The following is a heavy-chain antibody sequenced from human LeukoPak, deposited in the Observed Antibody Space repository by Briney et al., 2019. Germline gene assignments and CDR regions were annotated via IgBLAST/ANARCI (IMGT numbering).Heavy chain of an antibody. CDR1: GGSISSSSYY. Sequence: SETLSLTCTVSGGSISSSSYYWGWIRQPPGKGLEWIGSIYYSGSTYYNPSLKSRVTISVDTSKNQFSLKLSSVTAADTAVYYCAGVPLPFSSGYYRRPEYFDLWGRGTLVTVSS. CDR2: IYYSGST. CDR3: AGVPLPFSSGYYRRPEYFDL. J-gene: IGHJ2*01. V-gene: IGHV4-39*07. D-gene: IGHD3-22*01.